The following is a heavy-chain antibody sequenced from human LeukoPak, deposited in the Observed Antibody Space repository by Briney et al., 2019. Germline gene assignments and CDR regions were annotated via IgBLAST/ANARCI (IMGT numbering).Heavy chain of an antibody. D-gene: IGHD2-15*01. CDR2: ICSSSTFI. V-gene: IGHV3-21*01. CDR1: GFTFSSYG. Sequence: GGSLRLSCATSGFTFSSYGMNWVRQAPGKGLEWVSAICSSSTFIYYADSVKGQFTISRDNAKNSLYLQMSSLRAEDRAVYYCARLKGRYCSGGSCYPSYGMDVWGQGTTVTVSS. J-gene: IGHJ6*02. CDR3: ARLKGRYCSGGSCYPSYGMDV.